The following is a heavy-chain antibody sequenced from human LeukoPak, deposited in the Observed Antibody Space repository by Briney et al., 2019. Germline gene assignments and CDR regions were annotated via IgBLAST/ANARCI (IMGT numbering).Heavy chain of an antibody. D-gene: IGHD3-16*02. CDR3: ARDNSVGDIAWWFDP. J-gene: IGHJ5*02. V-gene: IGHV1-8*01. CDR1: GYTFTSYD. CDR2: MNPNSGNT. Sequence: ASVKVSCKASGYTFTSYDINWVRQAPGQGLEWMGWMNPNSGNTGYAQKFQGRVTMTRNTSMSTAYMELSSLRSEDTAVYYCARDNSVGDIAWWFDPWGQGTLVTVSS.